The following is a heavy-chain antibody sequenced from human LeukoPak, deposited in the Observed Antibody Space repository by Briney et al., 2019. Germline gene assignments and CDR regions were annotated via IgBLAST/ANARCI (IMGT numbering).Heavy chain of an antibody. V-gene: IGHV3-23*01. Sequence: PGGSLRLSCAASGFTFSSYAMSWVRQAPGKGLEWVSAISGSGGSTYYADSVKGRFTISRDNSKNTLHLQMNSLRAEDTAVYYCAKDACCSGGSCYCDYYYYGMDVWGQGTTVTVSS. CDR1: GFTFSSYA. J-gene: IGHJ6*02. CDR3: AKDACCSGGSCYCDYYYYGMDV. CDR2: ISGSGGST. D-gene: IGHD2-15*01.